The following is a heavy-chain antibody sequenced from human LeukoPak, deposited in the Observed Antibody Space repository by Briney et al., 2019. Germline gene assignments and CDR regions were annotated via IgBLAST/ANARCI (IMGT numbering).Heavy chain of an antibody. Sequence: GGSLRLSCAASGFTFSSYRMHWVRQAPGKGLMWLSRINSDESSTSYADSVKGRFTISRDNAQNTLYLQMNSLRAEDTAVYYCARALAVAGSVGGLVDWGQGTLVTVSS. V-gene: IGHV3-74*01. CDR2: INSDESST. J-gene: IGHJ4*02. D-gene: IGHD6-19*01. CDR3: ARALAVAGSVGGLVD. CDR1: GFTFSSYR.